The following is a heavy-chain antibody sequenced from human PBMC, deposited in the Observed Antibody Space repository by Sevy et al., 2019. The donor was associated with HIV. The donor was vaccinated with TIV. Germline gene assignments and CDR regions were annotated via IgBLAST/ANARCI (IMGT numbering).Heavy chain of an antibody. V-gene: IGHV4-39*01. CDR1: GGSISSSSYY. D-gene: IGHD2-15*01. Sequence: SENLSLTCTVSGGSISSSSYYWGWIRQPPGKGLEWIGSIYYSGSTYYNPSLKSRVTISVDTSKNQFSLKLSSVTAADTAVYYCARHEGYCSGGSCYSGYDYWGQGTLVTVSS. J-gene: IGHJ4*02. CDR3: ARHEGYCSGGSCYSGYDY. CDR2: IYYSGST.